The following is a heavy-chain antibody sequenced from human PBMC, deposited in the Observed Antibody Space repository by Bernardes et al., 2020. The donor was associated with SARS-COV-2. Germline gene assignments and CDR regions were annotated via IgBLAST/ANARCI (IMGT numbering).Heavy chain of an antibody. D-gene: IGHD3-9*01. Sequence: FLFLSSAASGFTFRSSALSWVRQAPGTGLEWVAVISGSGGSTYYADSVKVRFTISRDNSKNTLYLQMNSLRAEDTAVYYCAKEIKSLDIWTGFDDWGQGTLVTVSS. V-gene: IGHV3-23*01. CDR2: ISGSGGST. CDR3: AKEIKSLDIWTGFDD. J-gene: IGHJ4*02. CDR1: GFTFRSSA.